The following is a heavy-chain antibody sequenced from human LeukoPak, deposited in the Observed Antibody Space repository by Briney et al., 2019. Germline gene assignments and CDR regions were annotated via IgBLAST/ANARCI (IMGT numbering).Heavy chain of an antibody. V-gene: IGHV1-2*02. J-gene: IGHJ4*02. D-gene: IGHD2-15*01. CDR3: ARPRGEYRSGGSCYSYYFDY. CDR2: INPNSGGT. CDR1: GYTFTGYY. Sequence: ASVKVSCKASGYTFTGYYMHWVRQAPGQGLEWMGWINPNSGGTNYAQKFQGRVTMTRDTPIRTAYMELSRLRSDDTAVYYCARPRGEYRSGGSCYSYYFDYWGQGTLVTVSS.